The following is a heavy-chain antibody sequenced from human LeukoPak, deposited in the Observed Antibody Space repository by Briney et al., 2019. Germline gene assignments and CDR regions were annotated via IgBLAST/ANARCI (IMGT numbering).Heavy chain of an antibody. D-gene: IGHD2-21*02. CDR3: ARGSYCGGDCYSGWFDP. V-gene: IGHV4-30-2*01. J-gene: IGHJ5*02. Sequence: SQTLSLTCAVSGGSISSGGYSWSWIRQPPGKGLEWIGYIYHSGSTYYNPSLKRRVTISVDRSKNQFSLKLSSVTAADTAVYYCARGSYCGGDCYSGWFDPWGQGTLVTVSS. CDR1: GGSISSGGYS. CDR2: IYHSGST.